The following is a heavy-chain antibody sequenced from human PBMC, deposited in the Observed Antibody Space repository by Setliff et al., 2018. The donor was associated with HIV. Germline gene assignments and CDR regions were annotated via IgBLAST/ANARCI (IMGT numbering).Heavy chain of an antibody. CDR2: IDNSGST. CDR1: GVSISSYY. CDR3: ARARGIIIPYHYYMDV. Sequence: SETLSLTCTVSGVSISSYYWSWIRQPPGKGLEWIGYIDNSGSTKYNPSLKSRVTISVDTPKKQFSLKLSSVTAADTAVYYCARARGIIIPYHYYMDVWGKGTTVTVSS. J-gene: IGHJ6*03. D-gene: IGHD3-10*01. V-gene: IGHV4-59*01.